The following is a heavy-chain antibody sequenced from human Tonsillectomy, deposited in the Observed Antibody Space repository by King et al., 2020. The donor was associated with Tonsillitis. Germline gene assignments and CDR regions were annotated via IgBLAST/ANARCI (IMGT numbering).Heavy chain of an antibody. J-gene: IGHJ6*02. D-gene: IGHD6-13*01. CDR3: ARGPAAAGTFAMDV. Sequence: QLVQSGGGLVKPGGSLRLSCAASGFTFSTYSMNWVRQAPGKGLEWVSSITSSSHYIYYADSVKGRFTISRDNAKNSLFLQMSSLRAEDTAVYYCARGPAAAGTFAMDVWGQGTTVPVSS. V-gene: IGHV3-21*01. CDR2: ITSSSHYI. CDR1: GFTFSTYS.